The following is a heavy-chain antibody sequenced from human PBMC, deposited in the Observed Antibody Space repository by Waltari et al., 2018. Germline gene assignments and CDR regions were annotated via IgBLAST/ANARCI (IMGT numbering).Heavy chain of an antibody. Sequence: QVQLQQWGAGLLKPSETLSLTCAVYGGSFSGYYWSWIRQPPGKGLEWIGEINHSGITNCSPTLRSRVTISVDTTKNQFSLKLSSVTAADTAVYYCARGLNGAVVVVAATPVRNWFDPWGQGTLVIVSS. CDR2: INHSGIT. CDR1: GGSFSGYY. J-gene: IGHJ5*02. D-gene: IGHD2-15*01. CDR3: ARGLNGAVVVVAATPVRNWFDP. V-gene: IGHV4-34*01.